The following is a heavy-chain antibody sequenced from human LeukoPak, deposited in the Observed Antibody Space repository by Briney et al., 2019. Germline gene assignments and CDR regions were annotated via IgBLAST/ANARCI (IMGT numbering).Heavy chain of an antibody. CDR2: INSDGSST. Sequence: GGSLGLSCAASGFTFSSYWMHWVRQAPGKGLVWVSRINSDGSSTSYADSVKGRFTISRDNAKNTLYLQMNSLRAEDTAVYYCARDLSSISGPNWFDPWGQGTLVTVSS. V-gene: IGHV3-74*01. D-gene: IGHD3-3*02. CDR1: GFTFSSYW. J-gene: IGHJ5*02. CDR3: ARDLSSISGPNWFDP.